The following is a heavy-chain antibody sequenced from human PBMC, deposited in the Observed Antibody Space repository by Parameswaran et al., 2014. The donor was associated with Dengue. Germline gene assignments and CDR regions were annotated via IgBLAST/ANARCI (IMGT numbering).Heavy chain of an antibody. V-gene: IGHV3-74*01. CDR2: INSDGSST. J-gene: IGHJ3*02. D-gene: IGHD4-17*01. CDR1: GFTFSSYW. Sequence: GSLRLSCAASGFTFSSYWMHWVRQAPGKGLVWVSRINSDGSSTSYADSVKGRFTISRDNAKNTLYLQMNSLRAEDTAVYYCARERVDDYGDYGAVGAFDIWGQGTMVTVSS. CDR3: ARERVDDYGDYGAVGAFDI.